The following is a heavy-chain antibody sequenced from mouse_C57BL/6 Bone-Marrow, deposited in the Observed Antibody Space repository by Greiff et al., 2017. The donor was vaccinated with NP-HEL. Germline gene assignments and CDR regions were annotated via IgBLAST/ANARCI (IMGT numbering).Heavy chain of an antibody. J-gene: IGHJ2*01. D-gene: IGHD2-2*01. CDR2: INPYNGGT. CDR3: ARWLNDHDYFDY. Sequence: EVQLQQSGPVLVKPGASVKMSCKASGYTFTDYYMNWVKQSHGKSLEWIGDINPYNGGTSYNQKFKGKATLTVDKSSSTAYMELNSLTSEDSAVYYCARWLNDHDYFDYWGQGTTLTVSS. CDR1: GYTFTDYY. V-gene: IGHV1-19*01.